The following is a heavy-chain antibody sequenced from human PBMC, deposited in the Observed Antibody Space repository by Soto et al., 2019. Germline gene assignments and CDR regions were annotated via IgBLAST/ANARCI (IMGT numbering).Heavy chain of an antibody. CDR3: AKAPRWTGTSRY. Sequence: PGGSLSLSCAASGFTFISYEMSWVRQAPGKGLEWVSAISGSGSSTYYADSVKGRFTISRDNSKNTLYLQMNSLRAEDTAVYYCAKAPRWTGTSRYWGQGALVTVSS. D-gene: IGHD1-7*01. CDR2: ISGSGSST. V-gene: IGHV3-23*01. CDR1: GFTFISYE. J-gene: IGHJ4*02.